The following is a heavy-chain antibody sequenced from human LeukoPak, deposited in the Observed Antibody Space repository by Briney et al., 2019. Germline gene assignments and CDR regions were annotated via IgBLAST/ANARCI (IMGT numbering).Heavy chain of an antibody. V-gene: IGHV3-66*01. Sequence: GVSLRLSCAASGFTVNSNYMSWVRQAPGKGLEWVSLIYTGGSTYYADSVRGRFTISRDNSKNTLYLQMNSLRAEDTAVYYCARDLGYSSSWYYYYGMDVWGQGTTVTVSS. CDR1: GFTVNSNY. D-gene: IGHD6-13*01. J-gene: IGHJ6*02. CDR2: IYTGGST. CDR3: ARDLGYSSSWYYYYGMDV.